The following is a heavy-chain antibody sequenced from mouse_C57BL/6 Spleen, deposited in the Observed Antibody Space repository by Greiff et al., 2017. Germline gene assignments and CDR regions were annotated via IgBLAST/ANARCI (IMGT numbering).Heavy chain of an antibody. CDR2: ISSGGDYI. CDR3: TRDYYGRGNWYFDV. J-gene: IGHJ1*03. Sequence: EVKLVESGEGLVKPGGSLKLSCAASGFTFSSYAMSWVRQTPEKRLEWVAYISSGGDYIYYADTVKGRFTISRDNARNTLYLQMISLKSEDTDMYYCTRDYYGRGNWYFDVWGTGTTVTVSS. CDR1: GFTFSSYA. D-gene: IGHD1-1*01. V-gene: IGHV5-9-1*02.